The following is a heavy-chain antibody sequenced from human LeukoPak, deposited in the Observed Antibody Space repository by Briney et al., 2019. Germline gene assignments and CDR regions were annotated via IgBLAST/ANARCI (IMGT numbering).Heavy chain of an antibody. Sequence: GGSLRLSCAASGFTFSSYAVSWVRQAPGKGLEWVSAISGSGGSTYYADSVKGRFTISRDNSKNTLYLQMNSLRAEDTAVYYCAKGPFAYYYGSGSYGDYWGQGTLVTVSS. J-gene: IGHJ4*02. CDR3: AKGPFAYYYGSGSYGDY. CDR2: ISGSGGST. V-gene: IGHV3-23*01. D-gene: IGHD3-10*01. CDR1: GFTFSSYA.